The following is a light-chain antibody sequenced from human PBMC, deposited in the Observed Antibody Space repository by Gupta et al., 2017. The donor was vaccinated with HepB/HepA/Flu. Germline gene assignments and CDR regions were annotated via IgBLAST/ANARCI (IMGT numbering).Light chain of an antibody. J-gene: IGLJ2*01. CDR1: SSDVGGYNS. V-gene: IGLV2-11*01. CDR3: CSYAGSYTVV. Sequence: QSALTQPRSVSGSTGPSVTISCTGTSSDVGGYNSVSWYQQHPGKAPKLLIYDVTKRPSVVPDRFSASKSGNTASLTISGLQAEDEADYYCCSYAGSYTVVFGGGTKLTVL. CDR2: DVT.